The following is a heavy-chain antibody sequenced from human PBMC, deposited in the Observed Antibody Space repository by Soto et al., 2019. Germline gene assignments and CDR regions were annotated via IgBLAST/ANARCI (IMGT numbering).Heavy chain of an antibody. V-gene: IGHV1-8*02. Sequence: ASVKVSCKASGYTFTSYGISWVRQAPGQGLEWMGWMNPNSGNTGYAQKFQGRVTMTWNTSISTAYMELSSLRSEDTAVYYCATGGELLPYYYYYGMDVWGQGTTVTVSS. CDR1: GYTFTSYG. J-gene: IGHJ6*02. CDR3: ATGGELLPYYYYYGMDV. CDR2: MNPNSGNT. D-gene: IGHD1-26*01.